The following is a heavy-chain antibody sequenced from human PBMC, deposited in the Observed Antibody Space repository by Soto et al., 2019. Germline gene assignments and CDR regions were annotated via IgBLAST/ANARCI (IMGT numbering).Heavy chain of an antibody. J-gene: IGHJ4*02. CDR3: VGIVLWFGELTVDY. D-gene: IGHD3-10*01. V-gene: IGHV3-30*03. CDR2: ISYDGSNK. Sequence: QVQLVESGGGVVQPGRSLRLSCAASGFTFSSYGMHWVRQAPGKGLEWVAVISYDGSNKYYADSVKGRFTISRDNSKNTLYLQMNSLRAEDTAVYYCVGIVLWFGELTVDYWGQGTLVTVSS. CDR1: GFTFSSYG.